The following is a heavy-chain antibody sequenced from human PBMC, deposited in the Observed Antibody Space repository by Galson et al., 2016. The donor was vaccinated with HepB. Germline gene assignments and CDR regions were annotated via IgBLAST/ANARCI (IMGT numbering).Heavy chain of an antibody. CDR2: IYYSGST. CDR1: GGSISTSSYY. D-gene: IGHD2-2*01. Sequence: SETLSLTCTVSGGSISTSSYYWGLIRQPPGKGLEWIGSIYYSGSTYYNPSLRSRDTISVDRSKNQFSLKLASVTAADTAVYYCARPNRYCSTTSCYDHAFDIWGQGTMVTVSS. J-gene: IGHJ3*02. CDR3: ARPNRYCSTTSCYDHAFDI. V-gene: IGHV4-39*01.